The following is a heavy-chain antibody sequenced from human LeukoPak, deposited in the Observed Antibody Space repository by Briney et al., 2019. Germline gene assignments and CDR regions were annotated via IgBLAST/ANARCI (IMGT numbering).Heavy chain of an antibody. J-gene: IGHJ4*02. Sequence: VASVKVSCKASGYTFTGYYMHWVRQAPGQGLEWMGWINPNSGGTNYAQKFQGRVSMTRDTSISTAYMELSRLRSDDTALYYCAREGFCRGGNCPVAYWGQGTLVTVSS. CDR2: INPNSGGT. CDR3: AREGFCRGGNCPVAY. V-gene: IGHV1-2*02. CDR1: GYTFTGYY. D-gene: IGHD2-15*01.